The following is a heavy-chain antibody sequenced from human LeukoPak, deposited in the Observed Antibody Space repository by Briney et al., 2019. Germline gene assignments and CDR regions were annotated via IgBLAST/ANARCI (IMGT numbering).Heavy chain of an antibody. CDR3: ASVNGAGSDRTVVGAFDI. J-gene: IGHJ3*02. V-gene: IGHV1-69*13. CDR1: GYTFTGYY. Sequence: GASVKVSCKASGYTFTGYYMHWVRQAPGQGLEWMGRIIPIFGTANYAQKFQGRVTITADESTSTAYMELSSLRSEDTAVYYCASVNGAGSDRTVVGAFDIWGRGTMVTVSS. D-gene: IGHD1-26*01. CDR2: IIPIFGTA.